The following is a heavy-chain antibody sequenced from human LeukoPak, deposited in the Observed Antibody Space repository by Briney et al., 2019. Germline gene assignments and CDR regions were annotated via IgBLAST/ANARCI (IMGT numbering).Heavy chain of an antibody. CDR3: ARDRRDSSGYYPTGD. CDR1: GGSISSGGYY. J-gene: IGHJ4*02. V-gene: IGHV4-31*03. D-gene: IGHD3-22*01. CDR2: IYYSGST. Sequence: SETLSFTCTVSGGSISSGGYYWSWIRQHPGKGLEWIGYIYYSGSTYYNPSLKSRVTISVDTSKNQFSLKLSSVTAADTAVYYCARDRRDSSGYYPTGDWGQGTLVTVSS.